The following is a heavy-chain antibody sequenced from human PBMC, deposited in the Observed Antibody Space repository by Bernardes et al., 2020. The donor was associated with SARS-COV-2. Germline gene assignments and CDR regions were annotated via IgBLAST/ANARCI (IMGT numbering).Heavy chain of an antibody. CDR2: ISWNSGSI. J-gene: IGHJ4*02. Sequence: GGSLRLSCAASGFTFDDYAMHWVRQAPGKGLEWVSGISWNSGSIGYADSVKGRFTISRDNAKNSLYLQMNSLRAEDTALYYCAKVLEGGWDGDYFDYWGQGTLVTVSS. V-gene: IGHV3-9*01. CDR3: AKVLEGGWDGDYFDY. D-gene: IGHD2-8*01. CDR1: GFTFDDYA.